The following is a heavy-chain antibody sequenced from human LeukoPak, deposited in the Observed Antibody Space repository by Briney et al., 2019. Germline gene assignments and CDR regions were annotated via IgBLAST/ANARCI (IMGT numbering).Heavy chain of an antibody. CDR3: ARSGDYAFHWFDP. V-gene: IGHV1-69*13. Sequence: ASVKVSCKASGGTFSSYAISWVRQAPGQGLEWMGGIIPIFGTANYAQKFQGRVTITADESTSTAYMELSSLRSEDTAVYYCARSGDYAFHWFDPWGQGTLVTVSS. CDR2: IIPIFGTA. CDR1: GGTFSSYA. D-gene: IGHD4-17*01. J-gene: IGHJ5*02.